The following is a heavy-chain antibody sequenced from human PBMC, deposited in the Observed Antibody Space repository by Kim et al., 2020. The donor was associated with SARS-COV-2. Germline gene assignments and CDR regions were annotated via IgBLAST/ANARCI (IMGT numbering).Heavy chain of an antibody. V-gene: IGHV4-31*02. D-gene: IGHD4-17*01. J-gene: IGHJ6*03. Sequence: LKSRVTISVDTSKNQFSLKLSSVTAADTAVYYCAREGGLETTDASLGMDVWGKGTTVTVSS. CDR3: AREGGLETTDASLGMDV.